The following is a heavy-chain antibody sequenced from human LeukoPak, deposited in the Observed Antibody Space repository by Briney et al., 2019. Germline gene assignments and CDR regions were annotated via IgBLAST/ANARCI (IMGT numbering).Heavy chain of an antibody. Sequence: GGSLRLSCAASGFTFSSYAMHWVRQAPGKGLEWVAVISYDGSNKYYADSVKGRFTISRDNSKNTLYLQMNSLRAEDTAVYYCARDRRHYDSSGPLDYWGQGTLVTVSS. J-gene: IGHJ4*02. CDR3: ARDRRHYDSSGPLDY. CDR1: GFTFSSYA. V-gene: IGHV3-30-3*01. D-gene: IGHD3-22*01. CDR2: ISYDGSNK.